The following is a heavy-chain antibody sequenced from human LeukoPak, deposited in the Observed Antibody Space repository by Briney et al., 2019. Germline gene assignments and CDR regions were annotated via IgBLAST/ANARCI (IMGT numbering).Heavy chain of an antibody. V-gene: IGHV4-38-2*02. D-gene: IGHD2-2*01. CDR1: GYSISSGYY. J-gene: IGHJ6*03. CDR3: ARALPAATYYYYYYYMDV. Sequence: SETLSLTCTVSGYSISSGYYWGWIRQPPGKGLEWIGSIYHSGSTYYNPSLKSRVTISVDTSKNQFSLKLSSVTAADTAVYYCARALPAATYYYYYYYMDVWGKGTTVTVSS. CDR2: IYHSGST.